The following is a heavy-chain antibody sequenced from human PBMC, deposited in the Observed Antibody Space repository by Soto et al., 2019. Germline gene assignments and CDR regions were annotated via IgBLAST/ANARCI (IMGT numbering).Heavy chain of an antibody. J-gene: IGHJ4*02. D-gene: IGHD3-22*01. CDR1: GGSISSSSYY. Sequence: SETLSLTCTGSGGSISSSSYYWGWIRQPPGKGLEWIGSIYYSGSTYYNPSLKSRVTISVDTSKNQFSLKLSSVTAADTAVYYCARRVVDYYDSSGYKWESLDYWGQGTLVTVSS. CDR3: ARRVVDYYDSSGYKWESLDY. V-gene: IGHV4-39*01. CDR2: IYYSGST.